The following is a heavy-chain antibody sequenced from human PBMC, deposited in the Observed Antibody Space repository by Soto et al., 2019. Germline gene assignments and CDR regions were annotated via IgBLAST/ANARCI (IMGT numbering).Heavy chain of an antibody. CDR3: ARGEGIAAAGTSDWFDP. Sequence: PSETLSLTCAVYGGSFSGYYWSWIRQPPGKGLEWIGEINHSGSTNYNPSLKSRVTISVDTSKSQFSLKLSSVTAADTAVYYCARGEGIAAAGTSDWFDPWGQGTLVTVSS. CDR2: INHSGST. D-gene: IGHD6-13*01. V-gene: IGHV4-34*01. CDR1: GGSFSGYY. J-gene: IGHJ5*02.